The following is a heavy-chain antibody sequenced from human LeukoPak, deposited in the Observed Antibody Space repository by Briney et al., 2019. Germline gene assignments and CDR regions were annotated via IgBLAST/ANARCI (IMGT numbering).Heavy chain of an antibody. D-gene: IGHD2-2*02. CDR1: GYTLTELS. CDR2: FDPEDGET. J-gene: IGHJ4*02. CDR3: ARDPPCSSTSCYKTFDY. Sequence: ASVKVSCKVSGYTLTELSMHWVRQAPGKGLEWMGGFDPEDGETIYAQKFQGRVTMTRDTSTSTVYMELSSLRSEDTAVYYCARDPPCSSTSCYKTFDYWGQGTLVTVSS. V-gene: IGHV1-24*01.